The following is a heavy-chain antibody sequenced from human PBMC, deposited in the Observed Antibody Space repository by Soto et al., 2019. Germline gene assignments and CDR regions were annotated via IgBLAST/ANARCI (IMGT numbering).Heavy chain of an antibody. J-gene: IGHJ6*02. CDR2: ISYDGSNK. V-gene: IGHV3-30*18. CDR3: AKDWGIAARPGYYYYYGMDV. D-gene: IGHD6-6*01. Sequence: PGGSLRLSCAASGFTFSSYGMHWVRQAPGKGLEWVAVISYDGSNKYYADSVKGRFTISRDNSKNTLYLQMNSLRAEDTAVYYCAKDWGIAARPGYYYYYGMDVWGQGTTVTVS. CDR1: GFTFSSYG.